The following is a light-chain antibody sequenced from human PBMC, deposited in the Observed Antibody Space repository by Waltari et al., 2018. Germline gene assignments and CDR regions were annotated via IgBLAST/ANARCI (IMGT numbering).Light chain of an antibody. J-gene: IGKJ2*01. CDR2: GAS. CDR1: PTIRTN. Sequence: ETVMTQSPASLSVSPGERATLPCRASPTIRTNLAWYQHKPGQAPRLLIHGASTRAPGIPARFSGSGSGTEFTLTISSLQSEDSAVYYCQQYNNWPPGDTFGQGTRLEVK. CDR3: QQYNNWPPGDT. V-gene: IGKV3-15*01.